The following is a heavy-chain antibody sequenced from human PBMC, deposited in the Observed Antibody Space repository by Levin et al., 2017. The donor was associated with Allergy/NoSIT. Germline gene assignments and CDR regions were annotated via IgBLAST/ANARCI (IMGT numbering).Heavy chain of an antibody. Sequence: SCAASGFTFSSYGMHWVRQAPGKGLEWVAVISYDGSNKYYADSVKGRFTISRDNSKNTLYLQMNSLRAEDTAVYYCAKAEYCSGGSCYRASGFDPWGQGTLVTVSS. V-gene: IGHV3-30*18. J-gene: IGHJ5*02. CDR1: GFTFSSYG. D-gene: IGHD2-15*01. CDR3: AKAEYCSGGSCYRASGFDP. CDR2: ISYDGSNK.